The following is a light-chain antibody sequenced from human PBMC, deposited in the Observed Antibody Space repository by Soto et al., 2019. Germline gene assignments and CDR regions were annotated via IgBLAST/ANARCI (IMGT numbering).Light chain of an antibody. J-gene: IGLJ3*02. CDR2: DDS. V-gene: IGLV3-21*02. CDR1: NIGSKS. Sequence: SYELTQPPSVSVAPGQTATNTCGGSNIGSKSVHWYQQKPGQAPVLVVFDDSDRPSGIPGRFSGSNFGETATLTISGVEAGDEADYYCQVWDRSSDHWVFGGGTQLTVL. CDR3: QVWDRSSDHWV.